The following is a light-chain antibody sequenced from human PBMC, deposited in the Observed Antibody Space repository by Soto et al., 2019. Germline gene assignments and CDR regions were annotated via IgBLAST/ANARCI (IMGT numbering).Light chain of an antibody. CDR2: AAS. CDR1: QSVSSTY. J-gene: IGKJ1*01. CDR3: QHYGTSPRT. Sequence: EIVLTQSPGTLSLFPGERATFSCRASQSVSSTYLAWYQQKPGQAPRLLIYAASSRATGIPDRFSGSGSGRDFXXTISRLEPEDLAVYYCQHYGTSPRTFGQGTKVEIK. V-gene: IGKV3-20*01.